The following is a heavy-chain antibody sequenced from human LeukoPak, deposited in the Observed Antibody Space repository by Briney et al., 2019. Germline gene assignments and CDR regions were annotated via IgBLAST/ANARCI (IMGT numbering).Heavy chain of an antibody. D-gene: IGHD4-17*01. CDR1: GGSISSGGYY. J-gene: IGHJ6*03. CDR3: ARHYGDYGPAPHYNYCYMDV. CDR2: IYYGGRA. Sequence: SETLSLTCTVSGGSISSGGYYWSWIRQHPGKGLEWIRYIYYGGRAYYNPSRKSRVTISVDTYKNQFSLKLSSVTAADTAVYYCARHYGDYGPAPHYNYCYMDVWGKGTTVT. V-gene: IGHV4-31*03.